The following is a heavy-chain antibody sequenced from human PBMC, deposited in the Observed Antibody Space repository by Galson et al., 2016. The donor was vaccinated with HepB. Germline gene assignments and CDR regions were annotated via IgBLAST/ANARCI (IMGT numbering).Heavy chain of an antibody. CDR3: ARQRYSAYDPGY. J-gene: IGHJ4*02. V-gene: IGHV5-51*01. Sequence: QSGAEVKKPGESLIISCQASGYSIISYWIGWVRQMPGKGLEWMGIIYPDDSDARYSPSFQGLVTISADKSLTTAYLQWSSLKASDTAIYYCARQRYSAYDPGYWGQGTLVTVSS. CDR2: IYPDDSDA. D-gene: IGHD5-12*01. CDR1: GYSIISYW.